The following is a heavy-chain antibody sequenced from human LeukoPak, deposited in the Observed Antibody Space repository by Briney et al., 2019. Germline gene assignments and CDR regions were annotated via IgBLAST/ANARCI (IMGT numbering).Heavy chain of an antibody. Sequence: PGGSLRLSCAASGFTFSSYAMSWVRQAPGKGLEWVSAISGSGGSTYYADSVKGRFTNSRDNSKNTLYLQMNSPRAEDTAVYYCAKDSSGSFDYWGQGTLVTVSS. V-gene: IGHV3-23*01. CDR2: ISGSGGST. J-gene: IGHJ4*02. CDR1: GFTFSSYA. CDR3: AKDSSGSFDY. D-gene: IGHD6-19*01.